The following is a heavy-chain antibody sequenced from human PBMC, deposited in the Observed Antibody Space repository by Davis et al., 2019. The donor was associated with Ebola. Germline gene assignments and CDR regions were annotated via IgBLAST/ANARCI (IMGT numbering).Heavy chain of an antibody. CDR1: GGSVSSGSYY. J-gene: IGHJ5*02. CDR2: IYYSGST. Sequence: PSETLSLTCTVSGGSVSSGSYYWSWIRQPPGKGLEWIGYIYYSGSTNYNPSLKSRVTISVDTSKNQFSLKLSSVTAADTAVYYCARGPPPMVGLYNWFDPWGQGTLVTVSS. V-gene: IGHV4-61*01. D-gene: IGHD2-15*01. CDR3: ARGPPPMVGLYNWFDP.